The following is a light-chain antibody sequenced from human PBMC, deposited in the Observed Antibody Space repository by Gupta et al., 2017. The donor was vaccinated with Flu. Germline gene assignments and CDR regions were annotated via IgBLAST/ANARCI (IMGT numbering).Light chain of an antibody. CDR2: GDN. V-gene: IGLV1-40*01. J-gene: IGLJ2*01. Sequence: QSVLTQPPSVSGAPGQRVTISCTGSSSNIGAGHDVHWYQQLPGAAPKLLIYGDNDRPSGVPDRFSGSKSATSASLAITGLQAEDEAEYYCQSYDSSLSGYLLFGGGTKLTVL. CDR1: SSNIGAGHD. CDR3: QSYDSSLSGYLL.